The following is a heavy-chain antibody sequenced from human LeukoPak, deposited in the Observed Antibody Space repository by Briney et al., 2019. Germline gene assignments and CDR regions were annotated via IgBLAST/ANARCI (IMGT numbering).Heavy chain of an antibody. D-gene: IGHD6-6*01. CDR2: IYTSGST. CDR1: GGSISSGTYY. J-gene: IGHJ3*02. CDR3: ARDRPNLSDAFDI. V-gene: IGHV4-61*02. Sequence: SETLSLTCTASGGSISSGTYYWSWIRQPAGKGLEWIGRIYTSGSTNYNPSLKSRVTISVDTSKNQFSLRLSSVTAADTAVYYCARDRPNLSDAFDIWGQGTLVTVSS.